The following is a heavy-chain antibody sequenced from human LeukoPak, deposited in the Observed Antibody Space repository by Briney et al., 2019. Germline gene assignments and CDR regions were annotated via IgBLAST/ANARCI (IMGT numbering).Heavy chain of an antibody. J-gene: IGHJ6*02. D-gene: IGHD3-16*02. CDR1: GYTFSSYF. V-gene: IGHV1-46*01. CDR3: ARRGLSHNYYYGMDV. CDR2: INPSGGNT. Sequence: AASVTVSFTASGYTFSSYFMHWVRQAPGQGLEWMGIINPSGGNTSYAQKFQGRVTMTRDTSTSTAFMELSSLRSEDTAVYYCARRGLSHNYYYGMDVWGQGTTVTVSS.